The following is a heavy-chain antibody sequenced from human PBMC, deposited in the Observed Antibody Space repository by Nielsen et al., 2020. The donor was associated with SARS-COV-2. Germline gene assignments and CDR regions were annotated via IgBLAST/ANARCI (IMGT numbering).Heavy chain of an antibody. CDR3: AGGADFWSGTQRYYMDV. CDR1: GFTFSSTW. D-gene: IGHD3-3*01. Sequence: GGSLTLSCSVSGFTFSSTWMDWVRHAPGQGLVWVSRINPSGSGTAYADSVKGRFAVSRDNAGNTVVLQIHSLRVEDTAVYYCAGGADFWSGTQRYYMDVWGKGTTVTVSS. V-gene: IGHV3-74*01. CDR2: INPSGSGT. J-gene: IGHJ6*03.